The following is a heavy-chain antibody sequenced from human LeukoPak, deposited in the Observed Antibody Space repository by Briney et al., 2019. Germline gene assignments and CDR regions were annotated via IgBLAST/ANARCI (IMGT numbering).Heavy chain of an antibody. CDR3: TTGRGAFDI. V-gene: IGHV3-15*01. CDR1: GFTFSIAW. D-gene: IGHD3-10*01. Sequence: GGSLRLSCAASGFTFSIAWMNWVRQAPGKGLEWVGRIKSITDGGTTDYAAPVKGRFTISRDDSKTTLYLQMNSLKTEDTAVYYCTTGRGAFDIWGQGTMVTVSS. CDR2: IKSITDGGTT. J-gene: IGHJ3*02.